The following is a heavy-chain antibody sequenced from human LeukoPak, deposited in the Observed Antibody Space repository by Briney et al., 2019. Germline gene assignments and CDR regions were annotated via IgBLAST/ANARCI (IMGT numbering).Heavy chain of an antibody. Sequence: GGSLRLSCAASGVTFRSHAMSWVRQAPGKGREWVSVISGSGNNTYYADSVKGRFTISRDNSKNTVFLQMNSLRPADTAVYYCAKGKEVWGSYRTEFDFWGQGTLVTVSS. CDR1: GVTFRSHA. J-gene: IGHJ4*02. CDR3: AKGKEVWGSYRTEFDF. V-gene: IGHV3-23*01. D-gene: IGHD3-16*02. CDR2: ISGSGNNT.